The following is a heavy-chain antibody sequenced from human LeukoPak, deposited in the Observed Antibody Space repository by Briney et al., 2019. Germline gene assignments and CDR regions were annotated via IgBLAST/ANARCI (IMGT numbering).Heavy chain of an antibody. CDR2: IEHDGSNK. CDR3: AKNSLADRLRYFDC. CDR1: GFTFSTND. V-gene: IGHV3-30*02. J-gene: IGHJ4*02. D-gene: IGHD4-17*01. Sequence: GGPLRLSCAASGFTFSTNDMDWVRQAPGKGLEWVAFIEHDGSNKYYADSVKGRFTISRDNSKKPLFLQMNSLRAEDTAVYYCAKNSLADRLRYFDCGSQGTLVTVSS.